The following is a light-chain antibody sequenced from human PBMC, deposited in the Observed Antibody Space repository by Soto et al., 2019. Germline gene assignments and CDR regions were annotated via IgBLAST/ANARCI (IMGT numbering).Light chain of an antibody. Sequence: EIVLTQSPATLSLSPVERATLSCRASQSVTDNYLAWYQQKPGQAPRLVISGASSRTSGIPDRFSGRGSGTEFTLTISRLEPEDFAVYYCQQYGSSPPITFGQGTRLEI. CDR2: GAS. CDR3: QQYGSSPPIT. V-gene: IGKV3-20*01. CDR1: QSVTDNY. J-gene: IGKJ5*01.